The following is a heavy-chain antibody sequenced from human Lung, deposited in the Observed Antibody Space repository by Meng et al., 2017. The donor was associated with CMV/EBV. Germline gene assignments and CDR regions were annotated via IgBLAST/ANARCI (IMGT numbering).Heavy chain of an antibody. CDR2: IIPIFGTA. CDR3: AREGGCSSTSGYYYYGMVV. CDR1: GGTLSSYA. D-gene: IGHD2-2*01. V-gene: IGHV1-69*05. Sequence: SXXVSXXASGGTLSSYAISWVRQAPGQGLEWMGGIIPIFGTANYAQKFQGRVTITTDESTSTAYMELSSLRSEDTAVYYCAREGGCSSTSGYYYYGMVVWXQGTXVTVAS. J-gene: IGHJ6*02.